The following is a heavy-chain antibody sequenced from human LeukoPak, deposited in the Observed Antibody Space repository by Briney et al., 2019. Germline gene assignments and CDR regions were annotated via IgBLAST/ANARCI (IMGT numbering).Heavy chain of an antibody. CDR1: GFTFSTYG. D-gene: IGHD1-26*01. Sequence: GGSLSLSCAVSGFTFSTYGMHWVRQAPGKGLEWVAFIRYDGNNKYYADSVKGRFTISRDNSKNTLYLEMNSLRAEDTAVYYCARGLLGATTSYFDYWGQGTLVTVSS. CDR2: IRYDGNNK. V-gene: IGHV3-30*02. CDR3: ARGLLGATTSYFDY. J-gene: IGHJ4*02.